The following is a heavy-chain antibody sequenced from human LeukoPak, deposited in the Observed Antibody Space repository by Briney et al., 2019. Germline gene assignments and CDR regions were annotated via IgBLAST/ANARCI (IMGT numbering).Heavy chain of an antibody. V-gene: IGHV3-30*18. Sequence: GGSLRLSCAASGFTFSSYDMHWVRQAPGKGLEWVAVMSYDENVKFYADSVKGRFTISRDNSKNTLYLQMNSLRADDTAVYYCAKDSIAYSSDWYFDHWGQGTLVTVSS. J-gene: IGHJ4*02. CDR1: GFTFSSYD. CDR3: AKDSIAYSSDWYFDH. CDR2: MSYDENVK. D-gene: IGHD6-19*01.